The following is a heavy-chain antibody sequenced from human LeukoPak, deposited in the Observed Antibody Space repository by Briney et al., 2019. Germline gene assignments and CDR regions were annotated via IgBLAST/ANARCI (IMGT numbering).Heavy chain of an antibody. Sequence: ASVKVSCKASGYTFTGYYMHWVRQAPGQGLEWMGWINPNSGGTNYAQKFQGRVTMTRDTSISTAYMELSRLRSDDTAVYYCARAIVVPAAFSSTDYWGQGTLVTVSS. CDR1: GYTFTGYY. CDR3: ARAIVVPAAFSSTDY. V-gene: IGHV1-2*02. J-gene: IGHJ4*02. CDR2: INPNSGGT. D-gene: IGHD2-2*01.